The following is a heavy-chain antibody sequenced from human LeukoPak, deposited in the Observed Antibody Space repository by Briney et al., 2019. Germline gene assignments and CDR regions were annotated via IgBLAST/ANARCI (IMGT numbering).Heavy chain of an antibody. CDR2: ISGSGGST. D-gene: IGHD2/OR15-2a*01. CDR1: GFTFSSYA. J-gene: IGHJ4*02. Sequence: PGGSLRLSCAASGFTFSSYAMSWVRQAPGKGLEWVSAISGSGGSTYFADSVKGRFTISRDNFKNTLSLQMNSLRAEDTAVYYCASLLAWARAYYFDYWGQGTLVTVSS. V-gene: IGHV3-23*01. CDR3: ASLLAWARAYYFDY.